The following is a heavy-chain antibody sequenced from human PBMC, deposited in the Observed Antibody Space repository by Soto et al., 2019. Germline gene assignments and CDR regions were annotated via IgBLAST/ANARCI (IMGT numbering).Heavy chain of an antibody. J-gene: IGHJ4*02. V-gene: IGHV4-31*03. D-gene: IGHD2-15*01. CDR3: ARGTLV. CDR2: VSYTGNT. Sequence: QVQLQESGPGLMQPSQTLSLTCTVSGGSIGSGGYWWSWIRQHPGRGLEWIGFVSYTGNTQYNPSPXSXFNISVDTSTKQFSLKLSSVTAADTAVYYCARGTLVWGQGTLVTVSS. CDR1: GGSIGSGGYW.